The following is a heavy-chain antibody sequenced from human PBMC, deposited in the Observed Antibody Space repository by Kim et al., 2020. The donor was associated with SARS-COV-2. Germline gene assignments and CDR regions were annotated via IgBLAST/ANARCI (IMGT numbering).Heavy chain of an antibody. V-gene: IGHV3-30*04. CDR3: AREGREIYSNYVFDY. D-gene: IGHD4-4*01. CDR1: GFTFSSYA. CDR2: ISYDGSNK. J-gene: IGHJ4*01. Sequence: GGSLRLSCAASGFTFSSYAMHWVRQAPGKGLEWVAVISYDGSNKYYADSVKGRFTISRDNSKNTLYLQMNSLTAEDTAVYYCAREGREIYSNYVFDYWG.